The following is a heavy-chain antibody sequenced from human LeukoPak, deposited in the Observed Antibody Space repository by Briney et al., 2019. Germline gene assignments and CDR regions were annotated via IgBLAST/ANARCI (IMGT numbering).Heavy chain of an antibody. CDR1: GASISSGSYY. Sequence: SETLSLTCTVSGASISSGSYYWSWVRQPAGKGLEWIGRIYTSGSNNYNPSLKSRVTMSVDTSKNQFSLKLSSVTAADTAMYYCARVSGYCPDGVCRFDYWGQGTLVTVSS. CDR2: IYTSGSN. CDR3: ARVSGYCPDGVCRFDY. J-gene: IGHJ4*02. V-gene: IGHV4-61*02. D-gene: IGHD2-8*01.